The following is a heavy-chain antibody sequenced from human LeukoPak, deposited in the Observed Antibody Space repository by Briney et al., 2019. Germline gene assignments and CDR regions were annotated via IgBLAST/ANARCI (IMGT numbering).Heavy chain of an antibody. Sequence: PSETLSLTCAVYGGSFSGYYWSWIRQPPGKGLEWIGEINHSGSTNYNPSLKSRVTISVDTSKNQFSLKLSSVTAADTAVYYCARTKNYGSGSYRNYYYYMDVWGKGTTVTISS. CDR3: ARTKNYGSGSYRNYYYYMDV. CDR1: GGSFSGYY. CDR2: INHSGST. J-gene: IGHJ6*03. V-gene: IGHV4-34*01. D-gene: IGHD3-10*01.